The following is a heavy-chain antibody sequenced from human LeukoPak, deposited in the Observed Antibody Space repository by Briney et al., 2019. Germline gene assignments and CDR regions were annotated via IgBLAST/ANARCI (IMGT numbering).Heavy chain of an antibody. Sequence: PGGSLRLSCAASGFTFSSYALHWVRQAPGKGLEWVAAISYDGGNYYYAASVKGRSTFSRDNSKNTLYLQMNSLRAEDTAVYYCARDGYYSGWYRGGGYFDYWGQGTLVTVSS. CDR3: ARDGYYSGWYRGGGYFDY. J-gene: IGHJ4*02. D-gene: IGHD6-19*01. CDR2: ISYDGGNY. V-gene: IGHV3-30-3*01. CDR1: GFTFSSYA.